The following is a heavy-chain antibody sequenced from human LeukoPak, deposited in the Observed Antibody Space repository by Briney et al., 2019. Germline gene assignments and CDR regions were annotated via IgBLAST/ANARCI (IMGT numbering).Heavy chain of an antibody. CDR1: GYSFTSYW. D-gene: IGHD3-22*01. CDR3: ARRPAYYYDSGGYLDHAFDI. J-gene: IGHJ3*02. V-gene: IGHV5-51*03. CDR2: IYPGNSDT. Sequence: GESLKISCKGSGYSFTSYWIGWVRQMPGKGLELMGIIYPGNSDTRYSPSFQGQVTISADKSISTAYLQWSSLKASDTAMYYCARRPAYYYDSGGYLDHAFDIWGQGTMVTVSS.